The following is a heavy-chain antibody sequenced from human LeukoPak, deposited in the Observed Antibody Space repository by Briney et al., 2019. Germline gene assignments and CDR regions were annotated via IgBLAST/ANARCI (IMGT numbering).Heavy chain of an antibody. CDR3: ARARELSSGWSLDY. CDR1: GFTFSSYG. D-gene: IGHD6-19*01. Sequence: GGSLRLSCAASGFTFSSYGMHWVRQAPGKGLEWVAIISYDGSNKYYADSVKGRCTISRDNSKNTLYLQMNNLRPEDTAVYYCARARELSSGWSLDYWGQGTLVTVSS. CDR2: ISYDGSNK. V-gene: IGHV3-30*03. J-gene: IGHJ4*02.